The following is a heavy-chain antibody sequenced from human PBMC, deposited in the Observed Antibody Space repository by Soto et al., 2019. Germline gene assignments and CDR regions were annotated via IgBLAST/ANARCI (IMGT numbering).Heavy chain of an antibody. J-gene: IGHJ5*02. V-gene: IGHV3-23*04. CDR2: ISGSGNSP. CDR1: GFIFGDHV. D-gene: IGHD1-26*01. CDR3: ARGTHSYSGSHELDA. Sequence: EVQLVESGGRLVQRGGSLRLSCSGSGFIFGDHVMDWVRQAPGKGLEGVAGISGSGNSPFFRDSVKGRFTISRDNSKNTVYLEMNNLRDEDSAMYFCARGTHSYSGSHELDAWCLGTLVTVSS.